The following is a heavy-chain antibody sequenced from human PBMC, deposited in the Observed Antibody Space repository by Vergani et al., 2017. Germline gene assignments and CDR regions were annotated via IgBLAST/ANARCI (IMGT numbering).Heavy chain of an antibody. CDR1: GGSISSGSYY. V-gene: IGHV4-61*02. D-gene: IGHD3-3*01. CDR3: ARETWGAIFGVAAINWFDP. J-gene: IGHJ5*02. Sequence: QVQLQESGPGLVKPSQTLSLTCTVSGGSISSGSYYWSWIRQPAGKGLEWIGRIYTSGSTNYNPSLKSRVTKSVDTSKNQFSLKLSSVTAADTAVYYCARETWGAIFGVAAINWFDPWGQGTLVTVSS. CDR2: IYTSGST.